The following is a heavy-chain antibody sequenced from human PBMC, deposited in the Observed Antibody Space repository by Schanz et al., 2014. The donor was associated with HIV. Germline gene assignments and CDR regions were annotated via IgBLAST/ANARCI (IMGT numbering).Heavy chain of an antibody. CDR2: ISWHGYTV. CDR1: GFTFTDYA. J-gene: IGHJ3*02. Sequence: EVQLVESGGGLVEPGGSLRLSCEASGFTFTDYAMHWVRQVPGKGLEWVAGISWHGYTVGYADSVKGRFTISRDNGRNSLYLQMNSLRPEDTALYYCAKDIFYDSSGLNPGWGSFDIWGQGTLVTVSS. V-gene: IGHV3-9*01. D-gene: IGHD3-22*01. CDR3: AKDIFYDSSGLNPGWGSFDI.